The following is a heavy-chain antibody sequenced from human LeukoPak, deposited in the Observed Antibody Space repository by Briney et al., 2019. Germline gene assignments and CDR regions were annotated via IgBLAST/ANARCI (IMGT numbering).Heavy chain of an antibody. Sequence: GGSLRLSCAASGFTFSNYWMSWVRQAPGMGLEWVANIKPDGTEKYYVESVKGRFTISRDNAKNSLYLQMNSLRVEDTALYYCARQAYWGQGILVTVSS. CDR3: ARQAY. CDR2: IKPDGTEK. V-gene: IGHV3-7*01. CDR1: GFTFSNYW. J-gene: IGHJ4*02.